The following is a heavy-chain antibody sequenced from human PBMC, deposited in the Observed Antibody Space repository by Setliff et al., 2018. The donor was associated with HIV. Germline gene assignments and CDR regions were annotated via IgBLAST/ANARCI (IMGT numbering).Heavy chain of an antibody. J-gene: IGHJ3*01. V-gene: IGHV4-61*09. CDR1: GGSFSSGSYY. Sequence: SETLSLTCSVSGGSFSSGSYYWTWIRQPAGTGPEWIGHLYTNGYTNYNPSLTSRVTISVDPSKNQLSLKLTSVTAADTAVYYCARAPPGIQNDAFDVWGQGTMVTVSS. CDR3: ARAPPGIQNDAFDV. CDR2: LYTNGYT.